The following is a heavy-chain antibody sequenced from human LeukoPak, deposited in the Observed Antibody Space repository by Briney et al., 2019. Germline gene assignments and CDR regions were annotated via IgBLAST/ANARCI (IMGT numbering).Heavy chain of an antibody. Sequence: GASVKVSCKASGYTFTGYYMHWVRQAPGQGLEWMGWINPNSGGTNYAQKFQGRVTMTRDTSISTAYMELSRLRSDDTAVYYSASYYYDSSGYYYRDYWGQGTLVTVSS. D-gene: IGHD3-22*01. CDR1: GYTFTGYY. V-gene: IGHV1-2*02. CDR2: INPNSGGT. CDR3: ASYYYDSSGYYYRDY. J-gene: IGHJ4*02.